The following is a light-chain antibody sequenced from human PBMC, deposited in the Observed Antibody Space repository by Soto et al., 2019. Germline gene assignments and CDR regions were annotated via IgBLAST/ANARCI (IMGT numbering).Light chain of an antibody. CDR3: QQANSFTLT. V-gene: IGKV1-12*01. CDR1: QGISNH. J-gene: IGKJ4*01. CDR2: AAS. Sequence: DIQMTQSPSTLSATAGDRVTITCRASQGISNHLAWYRQKPGKLPKLLIYAASSLQSGVPPMFSGSGSGTDFTLTISSLQPEDFATYYCQQANSFTLTFGGGTKVDIK.